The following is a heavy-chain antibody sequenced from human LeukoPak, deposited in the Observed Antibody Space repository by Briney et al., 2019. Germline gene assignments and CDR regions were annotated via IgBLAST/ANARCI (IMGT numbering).Heavy chain of an antibody. V-gene: IGHV3-7*01. CDR1: GFTFSNYW. CDR2: IKQDGSEK. Sequence: GGSLRLSCAASGFTFSNYWMGWVRQAPGKGLEWAANIKQDGSEKYYVDSVKGRFTISRDNAKNSLYLQMNSLRAEDTAVYYCARLIVGAIDYWGQGTLVTVSS. J-gene: IGHJ4*02. CDR3: ARLIVGAIDY. D-gene: IGHD1-26*01.